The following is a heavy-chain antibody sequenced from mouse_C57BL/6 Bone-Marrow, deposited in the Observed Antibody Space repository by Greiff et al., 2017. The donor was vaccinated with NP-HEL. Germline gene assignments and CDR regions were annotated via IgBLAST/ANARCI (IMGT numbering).Heavy chain of an antibody. CDR3: ASLYYSNSFFDY. Sequence: DVKLQESGPGLVKPSQSLSLTCSVTGYSITSGYYWNWIRQFPGNKLEWMGYISYDGSNNYNPSLKNRISITRDTSKNQFFLKLNSVTTEDTATYYCASLYYSNSFFDYWGQGTTLTVSS. V-gene: IGHV3-6*01. D-gene: IGHD2-5*01. CDR2: ISYDGSN. CDR1: GYSITSGYY. J-gene: IGHJ2*01.